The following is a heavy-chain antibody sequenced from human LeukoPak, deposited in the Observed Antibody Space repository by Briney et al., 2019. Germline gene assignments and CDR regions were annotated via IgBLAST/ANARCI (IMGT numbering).Heavy chain of an antibody. CDR1: GFTFSSYG. Sequence: PGGSLRLSCAASGFTFSSYGMHWVRQAPGKGLEWVAFIQYEGTNKYYADSVKGRFTISRDNSKNTLYLQMNSLRAEDTAVYYCARVSYYYESSGYHTLDYWGQGTLVTVSS. J-gene: IGHJ4*02. V-gene: IGHV3-30*02. CDR3: ARVSYYYESSGYHTLDY. D-gene: IGHD3-22*01. CDR2: IQYEGTNK.